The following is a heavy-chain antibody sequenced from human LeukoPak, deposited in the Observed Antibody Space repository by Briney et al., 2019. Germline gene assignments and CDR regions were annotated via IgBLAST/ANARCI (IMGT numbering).Heavy chain of an antibody. D-gene: IGHD3-10*01. CDR2: INHSGST. V-gene: IGHV4-34*01. J-gene: IGHJ4*02. CDR1: GGSFSGYY. Sequence: PPETPSLTCAVYGGSFSGYYWSWIRQPPGKGLEWIGEINHSGSTNYNPSLKSRVTISVDTSKNQFSLKLSSVTAADTAVYYCARGRSYYYGSGILFDYWGQGTLVTVSS. CDR3: ARGRSYYYGSGILFDY.